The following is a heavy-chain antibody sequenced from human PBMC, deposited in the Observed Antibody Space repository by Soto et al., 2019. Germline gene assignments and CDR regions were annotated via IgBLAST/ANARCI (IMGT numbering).Heavy chain of an antibody. CDR3: ARGGTMVRGKQNYYMDV. CDR1: GYTFTGYY. D-gene: IGHD3-10*01. J-gene: IGHJ6*03. V-gene: IGHV1-2*04. Sequence: QVQLVQSGAEVKKPGASVKVSCKASGYTFTGYYMHWVRQAPGQGLEWMGWINPNSGGTNYAQKFQGWVTMTRDTSISTACMELSRLRSDDTAVYYCARGGTMVRGKQNYYMDVWGKGTTVTVSS. CDR2: INPNSGGT.